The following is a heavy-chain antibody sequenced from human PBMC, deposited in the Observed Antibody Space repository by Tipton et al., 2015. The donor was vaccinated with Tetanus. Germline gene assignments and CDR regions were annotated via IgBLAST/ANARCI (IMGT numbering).Heavy chain of an antibody. CDR1: GASFSDYY. J-gene: IGHJ4*02. CDR2: INHSGNT. CDR3: AGSQWLDGFIFDY. Sequence: TLSLTCAVYGASFSDYYWSWIRQAPGKGLEWIGEINHSGNTNHNPSLKSRATVSVDTSKNQFSLDLTSVTAADTGVYYCAGSQWLDGFIFDYWVQGSLVTVAS. D-gene: IGHD6-19*01. V-gene: IGHV4-34*04.